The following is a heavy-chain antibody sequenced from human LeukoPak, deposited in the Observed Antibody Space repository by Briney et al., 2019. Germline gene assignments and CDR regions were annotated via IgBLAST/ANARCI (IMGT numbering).Heavy chain of an antibody. CDR1: GFTFYDYA. CDR3: AKDLAVGTTPRVYAFDV. CDR2: ANRDNSTI. J-gene: IGHJ3*01. Sequence: KPGRPLTLSCAASGFTFYDYAMHWVRQVPGKGLEWVGGANRDNSTIAYGDSVRGRFTISRDKARNYLYLQMNSLRTEDTALYYCAKDLAVGTTPRVYAFDVWGQGTMVTVS. V-gene: IGHV3-9*01. D-gene: IGHD1-26*01.